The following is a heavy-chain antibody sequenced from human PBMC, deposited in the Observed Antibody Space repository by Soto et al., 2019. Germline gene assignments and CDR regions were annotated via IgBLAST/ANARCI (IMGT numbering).Heavy chain of an antibody. CDR1: GFTFSSYS. V-gene: IGHV3-21*01. D-gene: IGHD6-13*01. Sequence: GGSLRLSCAASGFTFSSYSMNWVRQAPGKGLEWVSSISSSSSYIYYADSVKGRFTISGDNAKNSLYLQMNSLKAEDTAVYYCARYKAAAGSHAFDYWGQGTLVTVSS. J-gene: IGHJ4*02. CDR2: ISSSSSYI. CDR3: ARYKAAAGSHAFDY.